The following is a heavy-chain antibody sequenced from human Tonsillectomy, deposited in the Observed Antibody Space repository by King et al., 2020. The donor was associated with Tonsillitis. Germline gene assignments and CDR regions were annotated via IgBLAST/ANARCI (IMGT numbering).Heavy chain of an antibody. V-gene: IGHV4-61*02. D-gene: IGHD3-9*01. Sequence: LQLQESGPGLVKPSQTLSLTCTVSGGSISSGSYYWRWIRQPAGKGLEWIGRIYTSGSTKYNSSLKSRVTISVDTSKNQFSLKLSSVTAADTAVYYCARSTGYYVAFDIWGQGTMVTVSS. CDR1: GGSISSGSYY. CDR2: IYTSGST. J-gene: IGHJ3*02. CDR3: ARSTGYYVAFDI.